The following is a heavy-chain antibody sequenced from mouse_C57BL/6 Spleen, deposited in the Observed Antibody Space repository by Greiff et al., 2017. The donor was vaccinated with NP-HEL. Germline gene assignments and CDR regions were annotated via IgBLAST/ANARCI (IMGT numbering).Heavy chain of an antibody. D-gene: IGHD1-2*01. CDR1: GFNIKDYY. J-gene: IGHJ2*01. CDR2: IDPEDGDT. Sequence: VQLQQSGAELVKPGASVKLFCTASGFNIKDYYMHWVKQRTEQGLEWIGRIDPEDGDTKYAPKFQGKATITADTSSNSAYLKLSSLTSADTAFYYCARSHYYGGDFGYWGQGTTLTVAS. V-gene: IGHV14-2*01. CDR3: ARSHYYGGDFGY.